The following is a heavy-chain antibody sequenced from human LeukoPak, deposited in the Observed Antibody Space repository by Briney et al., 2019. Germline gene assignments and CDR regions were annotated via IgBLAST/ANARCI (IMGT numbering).Heavy chain of an antibody. J-gene: IGHJ6*03. CDR2: INPNSGGT. CDR3: ARSPCGSTSCYIGYYYYYYMDV. Sequence: ASVKVSCKASGYTSTGYYMHWVRQAPGQGLEWMGWINPNSGGTNYAQKFQGRVTMTRDTSISTAYMELSRLRSDDTAVYYCARSPCGSTSCYIGYYYYYYMDVWGKGTTVTVSS. V-gene: IGHV1-2*02. CDR1: GYTSTGYY. D-gene: IGHD2-2*02.